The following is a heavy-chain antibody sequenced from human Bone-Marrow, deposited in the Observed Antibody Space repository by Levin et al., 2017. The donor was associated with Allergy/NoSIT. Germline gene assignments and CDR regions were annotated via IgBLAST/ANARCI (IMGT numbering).Heavy chain of an antibody. D-gene: IGHD6-19*01. J-gene: IGHJ4*02. CDR3: ARDRQFSSDWYGLAGTYFEY. CDR1: GYTFTNYG. V-gene: IGHV1-18*01. CDR2: VSGYSGDR. Sequence: ASVKVSCKGSGYTFTNYGVSWLRQAPGQGLEWLGWVSGYSGDRKYAQDIQGRFTMTTDISTSTAYLEVKSLSYEDTAVYYCARDRQFSSDWYGLAGTYFEYWGQGTQVTVSS.